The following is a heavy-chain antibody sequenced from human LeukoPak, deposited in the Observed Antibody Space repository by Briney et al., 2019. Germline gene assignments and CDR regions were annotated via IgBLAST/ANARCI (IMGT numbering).Heavy chain of an antibody. Sequence: GGSLRLSCAASGFTFRRYGTTWVRQAPGKGLEWVSSISGSGGSAYYADSVKGRFTISRDNSKNTLYLQMNSLRAEDTAVYYCATPAPHGSDPSLYYYYMDVWGKGTTVTISS. D-gene: IGHD3-10*01. CDR3: ATPAPHGSDPSLYYYYMDV. V-gene: IGHV3-23*01. CDR2: ISGSGGSA. CDR1: GFTFRRYG. J-gene: IGHJ6*03.